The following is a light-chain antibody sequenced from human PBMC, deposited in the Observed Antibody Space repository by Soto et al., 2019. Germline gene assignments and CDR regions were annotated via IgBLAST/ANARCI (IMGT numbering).Light chain of an antibody. J-gene: IGKJ1*01. CDR1: QSISSY. V-gene: IGKV1-39*01. Sequence: DIQMTQSPSSLSASVGDRVTITCRASQSISSYLNWYQQKLGKAPKLLIYAASSLQSGVPSRFSGSGSGTDFTLTISSLQPEDFATYYCQQSYSTQTFGQGTKVDI. CDR3: QQSYSTQT. CDR2: AAS.